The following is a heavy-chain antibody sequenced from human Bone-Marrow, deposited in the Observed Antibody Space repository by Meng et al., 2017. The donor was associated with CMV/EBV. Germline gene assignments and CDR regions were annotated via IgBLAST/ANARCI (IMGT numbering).Heavy chain of an antibody. CDR3: ARSPGFWSLDY. Sequence: SETLSLTCAVSGDSISRNLWWSWVRQPPGKGLEWIGEISYSGDTKYNPSLQSRATISSDTTNNRFSLRLNSVTAADTGVYFCARSPGFWSLDYWGRGTLVTVPQ. CDR2: ISYSGDT. D-gene: IGHD2-8*02. CDR1: GDSISRNLW. V-gene: IGHV4-4*02. J-gene: IGHJ4*02.